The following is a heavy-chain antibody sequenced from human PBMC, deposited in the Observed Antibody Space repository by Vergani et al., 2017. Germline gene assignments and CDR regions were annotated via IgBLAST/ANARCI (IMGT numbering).Heavy chain of an antibody. CDR3: ASPSTTGRPDY. CDR1: GFTFSSYS. CDR2: ISSSSSYI. Sequence: EVQLVESGGGLVKPGGSLRLSCAASGFTFSSYSMNWVRQAPGKGLEWVSSISSSSSYIYYADSVKGRFTISRDNAKNSLYLQMNSLRAEDTAVYYCASPSTTGRPDYWGQGTLVTVSS. J-gene: IGHJ4*02. V-gene: IGHV3-21*01. D-gene: IGHD2/OR15-2a*01.